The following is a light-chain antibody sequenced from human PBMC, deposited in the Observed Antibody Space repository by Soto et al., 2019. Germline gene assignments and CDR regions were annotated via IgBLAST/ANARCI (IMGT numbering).Light chain of an antibody. Sequence: EVVLTQSPATLSVSPGGRATLSCRASQSVGSNLAWYQQKPGQAPRLLIYGASTRATGIPATFSGSGSGTEFTLTISSLQSEDSAVYYCQQFNVWPLTFGGGTKVEI. J-gene: IGKJ4*01. CDR3: QQFNVWPLT. V-gene: IGKV3-15*01. CDR1: QSVGSN. CDR2: GAS.